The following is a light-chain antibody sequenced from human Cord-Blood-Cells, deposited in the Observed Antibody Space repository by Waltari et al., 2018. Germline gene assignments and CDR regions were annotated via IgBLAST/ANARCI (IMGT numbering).Light chain of an antibody. CDR3: QTWGTGIHWV. CDR1: RGHSSYA. CDR2: LNSDGSH. V-gene: IGLV4-69*01. Sequence: QLVLTQSPSASASLGASVKLTCTLSRGHSSYAIAWHPQQPEKGPRYLMKLNSDGSHSKGDGIPDRFSGSSSGAERYLTISSLQSEDEADYYCQTWGTGIHWVFGGGTKLTVL. J-gene: IGLJ3*02.